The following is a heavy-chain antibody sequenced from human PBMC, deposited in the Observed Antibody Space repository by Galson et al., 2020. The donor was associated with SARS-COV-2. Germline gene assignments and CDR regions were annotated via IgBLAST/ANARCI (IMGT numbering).Heavy chain of an antibody. J-gene: IGHJ4*01. V-gene: IGHV3-7*01. CDR2: IRGDGSET. D-gene: IGHD6-19*01. CDR1: GFNFEDFW. CDR3: TREGWQGGY. Sequence: GESLKISCTVSGFNFEDFWMSWFRQAPGKGPEWVANIRGDGSETNYVDSVKGRFSISRDNAVNSLFLQMNTLRVEDTGVYYCTREGWQGGYWGQGTRVTVSS.